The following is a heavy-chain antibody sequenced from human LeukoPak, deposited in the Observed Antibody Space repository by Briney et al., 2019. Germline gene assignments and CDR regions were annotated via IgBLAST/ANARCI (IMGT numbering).Heavy chain of an antibody. CDR1: GLTLSTYA. CDR3: AKDKIVVAGNFDY. Sequence: GGSLRLSCAASGLTLSTYAMSWVRQAPGKGLEWVSAISGGGGSTYYADSVKGRFIISRDNSKNTLYLQMNSLRAEDTAVYYCAKDKIVVAGNFDYWGQGPLVTVSS. D-gene: IGHD3-22*01. CDR2: ISGGGGST. J-gene: IGHJ4*02. V-gene: IGHV3-23*01.